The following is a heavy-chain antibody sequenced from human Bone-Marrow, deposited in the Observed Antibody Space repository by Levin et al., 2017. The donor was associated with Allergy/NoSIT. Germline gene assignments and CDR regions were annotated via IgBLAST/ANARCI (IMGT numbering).Heavy chain of an antibody. V-gene: IGHV3-23*01. CDR2: ISGSGGST. CDR1: GFTFSSYA. CDR3: AKDSYDSSGYYDEFDY. J-gene: IGHJ4*02. Sequence: GESLKISCAASGFTFSSYAMSWVRQAPGKGLEWVSAISGSGGSTYYADSVKGRFTISRDNSKNTLYLQMNSLRAEDTAVYYCAKDSYDSSGYYDEFDYWGQGTLVTVSS. D-gene: IGHD3-22*01.